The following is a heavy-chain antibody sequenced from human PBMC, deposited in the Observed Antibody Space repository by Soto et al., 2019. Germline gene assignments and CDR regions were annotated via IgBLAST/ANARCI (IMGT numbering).Heavy chain of an antibody. Sequence: SVKVSCKASGGNFSSYAISWVRQAPGQGLEWMGGIIPLFGTANYAQKFQGRVTITADESTSTAYMELSSLRSEDTAVYYCATDSSGYFQSFDYWGQGTLVTVSS. CDR1: GGNFSSYA. CDR2: IIPLFGTA. D-gene: IGHD3-22*01. J-gene: IGHJ4*02. V-gene: IGHV1-69*13. CDR3: ATDSSGYFQSFDY.